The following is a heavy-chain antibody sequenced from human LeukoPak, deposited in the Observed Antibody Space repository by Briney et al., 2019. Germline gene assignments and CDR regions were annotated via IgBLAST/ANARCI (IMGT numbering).Heavy chain of an antibody. CDR1: GFTFSSYS. D-gene: IGHD4-23*01. V-gene: IGHV3-21*01. J-gene: IGHJ6*03. Sequence: PGGSLRLSCAASGFTFSSYSMNWVRQAPGKGLEWVSSISSSSRYIYYADSVKGRFTISRDNARNSLYLQMNSLRAEDTALYYCARDGDTVLTRGYYYYMDVWGKGTTVTVSS. CDR2: ISSSSRYI. CDR3: ARDGDTVLTRGYYYYMDV.